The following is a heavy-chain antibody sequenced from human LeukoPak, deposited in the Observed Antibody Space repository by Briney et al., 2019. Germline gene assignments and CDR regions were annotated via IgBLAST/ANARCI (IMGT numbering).Heavy chain of an antibody. CDR3: AKGRFGVVPLDAFDI. CDR1: GFTFSRYA. Sequence: GGSLRLSCAASGFTFSRYAMSWVRRAPGKGLEWVSAISGSGGSTYYADSVKGRFTISRDNSKNTLYLQMNSLRAEDTAVYYCAKGRFGVVPLDAFDIWGQGTMVTVSS. V-gene: IGHV3-23*01. J-gene: IGHJ3*02. D-gene: IGHD3-3*01. CDR2: ISGSGGST.